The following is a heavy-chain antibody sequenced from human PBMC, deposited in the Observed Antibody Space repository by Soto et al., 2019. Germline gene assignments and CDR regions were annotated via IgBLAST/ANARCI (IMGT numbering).Heavy chain of an antibody. D-gene: IGHD3-16*01. Sequence: PGGSLRLSCSASGFTFSAFPMSWVRQAPGKGLEWVSALSGSGGSTYYADSVKGRFTISRDNSKNTLCLQMSSLRAEDTAVYYCAKLGSDFLNWFDPWGQGTLVTVSS. CDR2: LSGSGGST. CDR3: AKLGSDFLNWFDP. CDR1: GFTFSAFP. J-gene: IGHJ5*02. V-gene: IGHV3-23*01.